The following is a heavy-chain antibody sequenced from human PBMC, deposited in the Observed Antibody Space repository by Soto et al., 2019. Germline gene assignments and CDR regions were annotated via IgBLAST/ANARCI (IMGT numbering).Heavy chain of an antibody. CDR3: AIDLQAAAGKEGQGYYYYGMDV. CDR1: GYTFTIYA. D-gene: IGHD6-13*01. Sequence: ASVKVSCKASGYTFTIYAMHWVRQAPGQRLEWMGWINAGNGNTKYSQKFQGRVTITRDTSASTAYMELSSLRSEDTAVYYCAIDLQAAAGKEGQGYYYYGMDVWGQGTTVTVSS. J-gene: IGHJ6*02. V-gene: IGHV1-3*01. CDR2: INAGNGNT.